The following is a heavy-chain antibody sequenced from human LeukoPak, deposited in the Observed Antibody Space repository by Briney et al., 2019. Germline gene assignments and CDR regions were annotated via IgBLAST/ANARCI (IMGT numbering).Heavy chain of an antibody. J-gene: IGHJ5*02. Sequence: SETLSLTCTVSGGSISSGSYYWSCIRQPAGKGLGWIGRIYTSGSTNYNPSLKNRVTISVDTSKNQFSMKLSSVTAANTAVYYGARGGYYGSGNDFRFDPWGQGTLVTVSS. D-gene: IGHD3-10*01. V-gene: IGHV4-61*02. CDR1: GGSISSGSYY. CDR3: ARGGYYGSGNDFRFDP. CDR2: IYTSGST.